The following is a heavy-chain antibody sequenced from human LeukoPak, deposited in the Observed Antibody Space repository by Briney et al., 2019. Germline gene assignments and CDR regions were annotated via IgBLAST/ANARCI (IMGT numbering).Heavy chain of an antibody. Sequence: GGSLRLSCAASGFTFSSYSMNWVRQAPGKGLEWVSSISSSSSYIYYADSVKGRFTISRDNAKNSVYLQMNSLRTEDTAVYYCARGGIPHYSDNTGYFFGQFWGQGTRVTVSS. CDR3: ARGGIPHYSDNTGYFFGQF. CDR1: GFTFSSYS. CDR2: ISSSSSYI. V-gene: IGHV3-21*01. J-gene: IGHJ4*02. D-gene: IGHD3-22*01.